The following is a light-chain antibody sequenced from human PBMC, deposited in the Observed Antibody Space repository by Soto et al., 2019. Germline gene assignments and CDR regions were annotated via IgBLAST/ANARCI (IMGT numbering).Light chain of an antibody. Sequence: DIVMTQSPDSLAVSLGERAIINCKSSQSVLYSSNNKSYLAWYQQRPRQPPKLLFYWASTRESGVPDRFSGAGSGTAFTLTISGLQAEDVAVYYCQQYYSSRSFVQGTKLEIK. CDR2: WAS. V-gene: IGKV4-1*01. CDR3: QQYYSSRS. J-gene: IGKJ2*03. CDR1: QSVLYSSNNKSY.